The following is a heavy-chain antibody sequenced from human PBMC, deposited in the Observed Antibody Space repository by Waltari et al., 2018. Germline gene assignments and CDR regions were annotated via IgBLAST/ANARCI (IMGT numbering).Heavy chain of an antibody. CDR2: IYVGDSET. J-gene: IGHJ3*02. D-gene: IGHD3-16*02. CDR1: GDKFSTYW. Sequence: EVRLVQSGAEVKKPGESLKISCKGSGDKFSTYWIGWVRQMPGKGLGWMGIIYVGDSETRYSPSFRGQVTMSGDKSITTAYLQWSSLKASDTAMYYCARREHDYDYVGGSYRRVIDTFDIWGQGTRVTVSS. CDR3: ARREHDYDYVGGSYRRVIDTFDI. V-gene: IGHV5-51*03.